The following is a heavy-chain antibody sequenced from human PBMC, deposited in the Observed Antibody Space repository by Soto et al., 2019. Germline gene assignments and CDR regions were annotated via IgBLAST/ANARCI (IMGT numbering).Heavy chain of an antibody. Sequence: SETLSLTCTVSGGSISSSSYYWGWIRQPPGKGLEWIGYIYYSGSTYYNPSLKSRVTISVDTSKNQFSLKLSSVTAADTAVYYCARVPIVATREGFDYWGQGTLVTGSS. CDR3: ARVPIVATREGFDY. CDR2: IYYSGST. CDR1: GGSISSSSYY. J-gene: IGHJ4*02. V-gene: IGHV4-31*03. D-gene: IGHD5-12*01.